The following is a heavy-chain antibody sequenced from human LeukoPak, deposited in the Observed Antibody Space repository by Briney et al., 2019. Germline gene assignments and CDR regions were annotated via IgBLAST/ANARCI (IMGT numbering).Heavy chain of an antibody. CDR3: AIGPPYGGYSD. CDR2: ISGSGGRT. J-gene: IGHJ4*02. Sequence: GSLRLSCAASGFTFTTYVMTWVRQAPGKGPEWVSSISGSGGRTYYADSLKGRFTISRDNSKNTLYLQMNSLRPEDTAVYSCAIGPPYGGYSDWGQGTLVTVSS. CDR1: GFTFTTYV. V-gene: IGHV3-23*01. D-gene: IGHD5-12*01.